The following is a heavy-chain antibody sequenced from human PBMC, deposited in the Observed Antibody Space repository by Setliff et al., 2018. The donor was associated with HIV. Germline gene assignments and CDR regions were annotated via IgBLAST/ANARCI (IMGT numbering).Heavy chain of an antibody. J-gene: IGHJ4*01. CDR1: GFTFSSSW. CDR2: IKKDGSDK. CDR3: ASSRPPDDSSGYLDH. D-gene: IGHD3-22*01. Sequence: PGESLRLSCAASGFTFSSSWMTWVRQAPGKGLEWVANIKKDGSDKFYVDSVKGRFAISRDNAKNSLNLEMNSLRAEDTAIYYCASSRPPDDSSGYLDHWGQGTLVTVSS. V-gene: IGHV3-7*03.